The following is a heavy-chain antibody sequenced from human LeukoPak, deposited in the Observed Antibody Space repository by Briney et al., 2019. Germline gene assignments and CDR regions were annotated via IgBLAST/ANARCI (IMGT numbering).Heavy chain of an antibody. J-gene: IGHJ6*02. CDR2: IIPIFGTA. D-gene: IGHD2-2*01. CDR3: ARHDPIVVVPAAMSDYYYYYGMDV. V-gene: IGHV1-69*13. Sequence: SVKVSCKASGYTFSSYAISWVRQAPGQGLEWMGGIIPIFGTANYAQKFQGRVTITADESTSTAYMELSSLRSEDTAVYYCARHDPIVVVPAAMSDYYYYYGMDVWGQGTTVTVSS. CDR1: GYTFSSYA.